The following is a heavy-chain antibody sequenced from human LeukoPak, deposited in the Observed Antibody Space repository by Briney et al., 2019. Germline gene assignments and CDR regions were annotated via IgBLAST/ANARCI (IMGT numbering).Heavy chain of an antibody. CDR3: TTEKDVGID. Sequence: PGGSLRLSCAASGFTFSNAWMSWVRQAPGKGLEWVGSIKSKTDGGTTDYAAPVKGRFTISRDDSKNTLYLQMNSLKTEDTAVYYCTTEKDVGIDWGQGTLVTVS. CDR2: IKSKTDGGTT. D-gene: IGHD1-26*01. J-gene: IGHJ4*02. CDR1: GFTFSNAW. V-gene: IGHV3-15*01.